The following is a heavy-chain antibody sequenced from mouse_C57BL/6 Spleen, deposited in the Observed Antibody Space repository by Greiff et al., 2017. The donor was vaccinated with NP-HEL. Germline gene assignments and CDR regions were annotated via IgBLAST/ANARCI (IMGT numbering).Heavy chain of an antibody. J-gene: IGHJ3*01. D-gene: IGHD2-10*01. CDR3: ARSGGLLPFAY. CDR2: IDPSDSET. CDR1: GYTFTSYW. Sequence: QVQLQQPGAELVRPGSSVKLSCKASGYTFTSYWMHWVKQRPIQGLEWIGNIDPSDSETHYNQKFKDKATLTVDKSSSTAYMQLSSLTSEDSAVYYCARSGGLLPFAYWGQGTLVTVSA. V-gene: IGHV1-52*01.